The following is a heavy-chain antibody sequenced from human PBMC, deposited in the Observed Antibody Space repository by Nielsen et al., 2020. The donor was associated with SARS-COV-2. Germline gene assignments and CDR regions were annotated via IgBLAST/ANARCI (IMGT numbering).Heavy chain of an antibody. D-gene: IGHD3-22*01. V-gene: IGHV4-59*08. Sequence: SETLSLTCTVSDGSITSYYWSWIRQPPGKGLEWIGYIYYSGSTNYNPSLKSRVTISLDTSKNQLSLKLNSVTAADTAMYYCARLRSDSSGYSPFDYWGQCTLVTVSS. J-gene: IGHJ4*02. CDR2: IYYSGST. CDR3: ARLRSDSSGYSPFDY. CDR1: DGSITSYY.